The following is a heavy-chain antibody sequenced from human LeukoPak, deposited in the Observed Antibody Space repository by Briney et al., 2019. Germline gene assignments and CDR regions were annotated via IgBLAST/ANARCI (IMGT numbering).Heavy chain of an antibody. CDR3: ASVEGYDFSYYFDY. V-gene: IGHV1-69*05. D-gene: IGHD3-22*01. CDR2: INPIFGTA. J-gene: IGHJ4*02. CDR1: GGTFSSYA. Sequence: SVKVSCKASGGTFSSYAISWVRQAPGQGLEWMGGINPIFGTANYAQKFQGRVTITTDESTSTAYMELSSLRSEDTAVYYCASVEGYDFSYYFDYWGQGTLVTVSS.